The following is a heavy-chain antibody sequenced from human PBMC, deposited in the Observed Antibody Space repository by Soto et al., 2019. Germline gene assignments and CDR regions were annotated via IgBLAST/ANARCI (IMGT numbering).Heavy chain of an antibody. D-gene: IGHD6-13*01. CDR3: ARDGSSWYGRFDY. CDR1: GGSFSGYY. J-gene: IGHJ4*02. Sequence: SETLSLTCAVYGGSFSGYYWSWIRQPPGKGLEWIGEINHSGSTNYNPSLKSRVTISVDTSKNQFSLKLSSVTAADTAVYYCARDGSSWYGRFDYWGQGTPVTVSS. V-gene: IGHV4-34*01. CDR2: INHSGST.